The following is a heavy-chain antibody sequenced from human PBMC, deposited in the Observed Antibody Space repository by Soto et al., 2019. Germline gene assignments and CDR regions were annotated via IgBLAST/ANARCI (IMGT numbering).Heavy chain of an antibody. J-gene: IGHJ2*01. CDR2: ISWNSGSI. CDR3: AKDLRGTTNGYFDL. Sequence: EVQLVESGGGLVQPGGSLRLSCAASGFTFDDYAMHWVRQAPGKGLEWVSSISWNSGSIVYVDSVKGRFTISRDNAKSSLYLQLNSLRAEDTAFYYCAKDLRGTTNGYFDLWGRGTLVTVFS. CDR1: GFTFDDYA. D-gene: IGHD4-4*01. V-gene: IGHV3-9*01.